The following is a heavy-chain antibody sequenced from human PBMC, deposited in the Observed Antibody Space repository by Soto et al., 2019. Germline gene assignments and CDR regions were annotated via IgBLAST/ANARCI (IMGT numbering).Heavy chain of an antibody. CDR2: INAGNGNT. D-gene: IGHD3-10*01. CDR3: ASPGAYYYGSGSGPFDY. J-gene: IGHJ4*02. CDR1: GYTFTSYA. V-gene: IGHV1-3*01. Sequence: ASVKVSCKASGYTFTSYAMHWVRQAPGQRLEWMGWINAGNGNTEYSQKFQGRVTITRDTSASTAYMELSSLRSEDTAVYYCASPGAYYYGSGSGPFDYWGQGTLVTVSS.